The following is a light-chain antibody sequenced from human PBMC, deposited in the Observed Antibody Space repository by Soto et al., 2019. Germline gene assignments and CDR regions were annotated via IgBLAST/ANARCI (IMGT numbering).Light chain of an antibody. CDR2: ATS. CDR1: QSVSSN. V-gene: IGKV3-15*01. CDR3: QHSNNWTLT. Sequence: EIVMTQSPATLSVSPGERASLSCWASQSVSSNLAWYQKKPGQNPWIIIYATSTRATGIPARFSGSVSGTEFTLTISRLHSEDCAVYEGQHSNNWTLTFGGGTKVDIK. J-gene: IGKJ4*01.